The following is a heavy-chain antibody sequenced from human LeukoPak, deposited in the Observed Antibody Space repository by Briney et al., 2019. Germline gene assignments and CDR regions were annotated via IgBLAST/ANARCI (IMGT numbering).Heavy chain of an antibody. V-gene: IGHV3-48*01. CDR3: ARGDYGDYGGFTYYFDY. CDR1: GGSISSSN. J-gene: IGHJ4*02. CDR2: ISSSSSTI. Sequence: ETLSLTCAVSGGSISSSNWWSWVRQPPGKGLEWVSYISSSSSTIYYADSVKGRFTISRDNAKNSLYLQMNSLRAEDTAVYYCARGDYGDYGGFTYYFDYWGQGTLVTVSS. D-gene: IGHD4-17*01.